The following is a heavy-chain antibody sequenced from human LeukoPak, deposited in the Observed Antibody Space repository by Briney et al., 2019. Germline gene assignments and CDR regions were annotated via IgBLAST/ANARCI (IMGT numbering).Heavy chain of an antibody. V-gene: IGHV4-4*07. CDR1: GVSINNYY. CDR2: IYTRGST. D-gene: IGHD2-15*01. J-gene: IGHJ3*02. CDR3: ARGRYCSADICSGGDAFDI. Sequence: PSETLSLTCTVSGVSINNYYWSWLRQPAGKGVEWIGRIYTRGSTNYNPSLKSRVTMSVDTSKNQFSLKLSSVTAADTAVYYCARGRYCSADICSGGDAFDIWGQGTMVSVSS.